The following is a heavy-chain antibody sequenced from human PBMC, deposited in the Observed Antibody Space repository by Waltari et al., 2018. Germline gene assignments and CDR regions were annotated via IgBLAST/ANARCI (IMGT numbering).Heavy chain of an antibody. Sequence: VQLVQSGAEVKKPGASVKVSCKASGYTFTGYYMHWVRQAPGQRLEWMGRINPNSGGTNYAQKFQGRVTITRDTSISTAYMGLSRLRSDDTAVYYCARDRSPPKDCGERDYWGQGTLVTVSS. CDR2: INPNSGGT. CDR3: ARDRSPPKDCGERDY. V-gene: IGHV1-2*06. D-gene: IGHD4-17*01. J-gene: IGHJ4*02. CDR1: GYTFTGYY.